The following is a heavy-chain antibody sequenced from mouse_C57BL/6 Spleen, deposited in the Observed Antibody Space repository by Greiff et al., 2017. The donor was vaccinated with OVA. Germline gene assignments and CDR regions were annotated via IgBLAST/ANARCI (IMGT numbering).Heavy chain of an antibody. V-gene: IGHV5-9*01. CDR2: ISGGGGNT. CDR1: GFTFSSYT. Sequence: EVQLVESGGGLVKPGGSLKLSCAASGFTFSSYTMSWVRQTPEKRLEWVATISGGGGNTYYPDSVKGRFTISRDNAKNTLYLQMSSLRSEDTALYYCARHEDMDYWGQGTSVTVSS. CDR3: ARHEDMDY. J-gene: IGHJ4*01.